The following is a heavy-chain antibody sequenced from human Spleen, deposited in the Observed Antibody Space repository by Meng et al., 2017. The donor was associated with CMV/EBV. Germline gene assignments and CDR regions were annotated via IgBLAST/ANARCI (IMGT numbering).Heavy chain of an antibody. D-gene: IGHD6-13*01. CDR2: IYSDGSA. CDR1: GFIVSNHY. V-gene: IGHV3-53*01. J-gene: IGHJ4*02. CDR3: ARGRQQLDY. Sequence: GGSLRLSCAASGFIVSNHYMSWVRQAPGKGLEWVSVIYSDGSAYYADSVKGRFTISRDNLKNTLHLQVNSLRAEDTAVYYCARGRQQLDYWGQGTLVTVSS.